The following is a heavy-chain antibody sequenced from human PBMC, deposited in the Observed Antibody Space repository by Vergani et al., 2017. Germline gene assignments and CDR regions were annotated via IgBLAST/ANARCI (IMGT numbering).Heavy chain of an antibody. CDR1: GFTFSSHA. D-gene: IGHD5-24*01. CDR2: IKNTGAST. V-gene: IGHV3-23*01. Sequence: EVQLLQSEGAVVQPGGSLRLSCVASGFTFSSHAMSWVRQRHGQGLEWVSIIKNTGASTHYAVSVQGRFTISRDNSKNTLYLQMNSLRVEDTAVYYCGRGSDNYNWGQGTLVTVSS. J-gene: IGHJ4*02. CDR3: GRGSDNYN.